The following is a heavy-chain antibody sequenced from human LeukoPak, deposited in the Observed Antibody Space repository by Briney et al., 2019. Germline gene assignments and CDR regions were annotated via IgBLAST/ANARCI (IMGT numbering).Heavy chain of an antibody. Sequence: PGGSLRLSCAASGFTFSSYSMNWVRQAPGKGLEWVSSISSSSSYIYYADSVKGRFTISRDNSKNTLYLQMNSLRAEDTAVYYCARSEYCSGGSCYSWRGMDVWGQGTTVTVSS. CDR2: ISSSSSYI. CDR3: ARSEYCSGGSCYSWRGMDV. CDR1: GFTFSSYS. J-gene: IGHJ6*02. V-gene: IGHV3-21*01. D-gene: IGHD2-15*01.